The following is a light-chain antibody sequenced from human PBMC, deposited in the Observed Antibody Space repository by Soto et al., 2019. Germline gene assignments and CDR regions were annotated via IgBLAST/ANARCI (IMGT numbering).Light chain of an antibody. CDR3: SSYTSISTYV. V-gene: IGLV2-14*01. J-gene: IGLJ1*01. Sequence: QSVLTQPASVSGSPGQSITSSCTGTSSDVGGYNYVSWYQQHPGKAPKLMIYDVSNRPSGVSNRFSGSKSGNTASLTISELQAEDEAVYYCSSYTSISTYVFGTGTKVTVL. CDR2: DVS. CDR1: SSDVGGYNY.